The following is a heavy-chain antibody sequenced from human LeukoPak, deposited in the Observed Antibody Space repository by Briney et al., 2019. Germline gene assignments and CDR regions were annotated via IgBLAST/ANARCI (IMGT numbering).Heavy chain of an antibody. CDR1: GGSMTSYY. Sequence: PSETLSLTCTVSGGSMTSYYWTWIRQPPGKGLEWIGYIYYRGTTYYNPSLKSRVTMSVDVFKKQFSLKLSSVTAADTAVYYCARGAHEGLYYFDYWGQETLVTVSS. V-gene: IGHV4-59*01. CDR2: IYYRGTT. CDR3: ARGAHEGLYYFDY. J-gene: IGHJ4*02.